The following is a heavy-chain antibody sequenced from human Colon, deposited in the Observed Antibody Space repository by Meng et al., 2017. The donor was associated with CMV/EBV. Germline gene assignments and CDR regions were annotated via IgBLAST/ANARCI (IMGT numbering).Heavy chain of an antibody. CDR3: ARAAAAGEYYFDY. Sequence: QLQRQESGPGLVKPSETLSLTCTVSGGSISSSSYYWGWIRQPPGKGLEWIGSIYYSGSTYYNPSLKSRVTISVDTSKNQFSLKLSSVTAADTAVYYCARAAAAGEYYFDYWGQGTLVTVSS. J-gene: IGHJ4*02. CDR2: IYYSGST. V-gene: IGHV4-39*07. CDR1: GGSISSSSYY. D-gene: IGHD6-13*01.